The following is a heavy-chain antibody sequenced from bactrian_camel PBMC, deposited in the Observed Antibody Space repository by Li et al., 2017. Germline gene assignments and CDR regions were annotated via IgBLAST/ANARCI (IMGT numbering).Heavy chain of an antibody. V-gene: IGHV3S40*01. CDR3: AKESYGLGVD. Sequence: VQLVESGGGLVQPGGSLRLSCAASGFTFSRYAMSWVRQAPGKGLEWVSIISSGGGSTYYADSVKGRFTISRDNAKSTVYLQLNSLKTEDMAMYYCAKESYGLGVDWGQGTQVTVS. CDR2: ISSGGGST. D-gene: IGHD5*01. CDR1: GFTFSRYA. J-gene: IGHJ4*01.